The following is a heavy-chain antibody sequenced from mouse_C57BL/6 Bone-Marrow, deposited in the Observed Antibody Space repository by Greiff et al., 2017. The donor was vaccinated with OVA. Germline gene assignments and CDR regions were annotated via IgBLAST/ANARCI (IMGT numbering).Heavy chain of an antibody. Sequence: QVQLQQPGAELVKPGASVKMSCKASGYTFTSYWITWVKQRPGQGLEWIGDIYPGSGSTNYNEKFKSKATLTVDTSSSTAYMQLSSLTSEDSAVYYCFSYYYGSSKGWYFDVWGTGTTVTVSS. J-gene: IGHJ1*03. D-gene: IGHD1-1*01. CDR2: IYPGSGST. V-gene: IGHV1-55*01. CDR1: GYTFTSYW. CDR3: FSYYYGSSKGWYFDV.